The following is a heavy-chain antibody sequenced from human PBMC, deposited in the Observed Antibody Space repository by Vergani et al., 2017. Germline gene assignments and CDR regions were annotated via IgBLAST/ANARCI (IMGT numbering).Heavy chain of an antibody. CDR2: INPSGGST. Sequence: QVQLVQSGAEVKKPGASVKVSCKASGYTFTSYYIYCVRQAPGQGLEWMGIINPSGGSTSYAQKFQGRVTMTRDTSTSTVYMELSSLRSEDTAVYYCARGLSSLPPPLWGRGTLVTVSS. J-gene: IGHJ2*01. D-gene: IGHD6-6*01. V-gene: IGHV1-46*03. CDR1: GYTFTSYY. CDR3: ARGLSSLPPPL.